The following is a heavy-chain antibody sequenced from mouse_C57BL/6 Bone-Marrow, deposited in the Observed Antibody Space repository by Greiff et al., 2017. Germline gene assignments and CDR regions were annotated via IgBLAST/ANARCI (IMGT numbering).Heavy chain of an antibody. J-gene: IGHJ2*01. CDR2: IDPNSGGT. Sequence: QVQLQQSGAELVKPGASVKLSCKASGYTFTSYWMHWVKQRPGRGLEWIGRIDPNSGGTKYNEKFKGKATLTVDTSSSTAYMELHSLTSEDSAVYFCARSGPVVGYYFDYWGQGTTLTVSS. CDR1: GYTFTSYW. D-gene: IGHD1-1*01. CDR3: ARSGPVVGYYFDY. V-gene: IGHV1-62-3*01.